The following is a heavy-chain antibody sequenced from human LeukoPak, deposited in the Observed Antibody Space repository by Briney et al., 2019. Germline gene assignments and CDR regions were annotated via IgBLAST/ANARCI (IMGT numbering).Heavy chain of an antibody. V-gene: IGHV3-30*02. D-gene: IGHD3-22*01. J-gene: IGHJ4*02. CDR1: GFTFSGSG. CDR2: IRYDGSNK. CDR3: ARDRPNYYDSSGHYYRRDGDY. Sequence: GGSLRLSCAASGFTFSGSGMHWVRQAPGKGLEWVTFIRYDGSNKYYADSVKGRFTISRDNSKNTLYLQMNSLRAEDTAVYYCARDRPNYYDSSGHYYRRDGDYWGQGTLVTASS.